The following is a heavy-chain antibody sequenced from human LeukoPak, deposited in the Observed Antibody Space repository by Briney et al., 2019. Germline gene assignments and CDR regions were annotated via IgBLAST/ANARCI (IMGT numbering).Heavy chain of an antibody. CDR3: AKGGGKILTGYSVY. CDR2: ISGSGGST. Sequence: GGSLRLSCAASGFTFSSYAMSWVRQAPGKGLEWVSAISGSGGSTYYADSVKGRFTISRDNSKNTLYLQMNSLRAEDTAVYYCAKGGGKILTGYSVYWGQGTLVTVSP. CDR1: GFTFSSYA. D-gene: IGHD3-9*01. J-gene: IGHJ4*02. V-gene: IGHV3-23*01.